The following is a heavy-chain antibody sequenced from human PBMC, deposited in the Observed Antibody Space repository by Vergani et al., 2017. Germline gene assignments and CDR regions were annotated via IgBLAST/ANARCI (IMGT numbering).Heavy chain of an antibody. CDR2: IYSGGST. V-gene: IGHV3-53*04. Sequence: EVQLVESGGGLVQPGGSLRLSCAASGFTVSSNYMSWVRQAPGKGLEWVTCIYSGGSTYYAGSVKGRFTIARHNTKNTLYRQMNSLGAEDTSVYYCASCGIAVATGGDYXGMDGWGRGTTVTVS. CDR3: ASCGIAVATGGDYXGMDG. D-gene: IGHD6-19*01. J-gene: IGHJ6*02. CDR1: GFTVSSNY.